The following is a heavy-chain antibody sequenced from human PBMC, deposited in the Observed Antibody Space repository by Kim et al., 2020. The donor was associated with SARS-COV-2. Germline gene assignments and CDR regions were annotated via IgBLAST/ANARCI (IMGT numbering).Heavy chain of an antibody. D-gene: IGHD3-22*01. V-gene: IGHV4-4*02. Sequence: SETLSLTCAVSGGSISSSNWWCWVRQPPGKGLEWIGEIYHSGSTNYNPSLKSRVTISVDKSKNQLSLKLSSVTAADTAVYYCARVAVGYYYDSSGFDYWGQGTLLTVSS. J-gene: IGHJ4*02. CDR1: GGSISSSNW. CDR3: ARVAVGYYYDSSGFDY. CDR2: IYHSGST.